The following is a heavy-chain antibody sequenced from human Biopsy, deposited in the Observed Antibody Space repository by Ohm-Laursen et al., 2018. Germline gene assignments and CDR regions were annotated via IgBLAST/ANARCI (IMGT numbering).Heavy chain of an antibody. Sequence: SSVKVSCKASGYTFAGYYPHWVRQAPGHGLEWTGWINPNSGNANYAQSFQGRLTVTRDTSISTAYMELTSLTFDDTAIYYCARVPAYPSIDGYYGLDLWGQGTTVIVSS. CDR3: ARVPAYPSIDGYYGLDL. D-gene: IGHD3-9*01. J-gene: IGHJ6*02. V-gene: IGHV1-2*02. CDR1: GYTFAGYY. CDR2: INPNSGNA.